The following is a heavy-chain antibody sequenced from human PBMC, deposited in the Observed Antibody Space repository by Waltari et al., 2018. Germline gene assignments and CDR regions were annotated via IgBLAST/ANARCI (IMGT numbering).Heavy chain of an antibody. Sequence: QLQMVQSGAEVKKPVASVKVSGKASGYSYTAYYLHWVRQAPGQGLEWMGRINPNSGATTYAQMFQGRVTMTRDTSISTAYMEVTGLRSDDTVVYYCARVLSTVQLGIFAYWGQGTVVTVSS. CDR1: GYSYTAYY. J-gene: IGHJ4*02. D-gene: IGHD7-27*01. CDR3: ARVLSTVQLGIFAY. CDR2: INPNSGAT. V-gene: IGHV1-2*05.